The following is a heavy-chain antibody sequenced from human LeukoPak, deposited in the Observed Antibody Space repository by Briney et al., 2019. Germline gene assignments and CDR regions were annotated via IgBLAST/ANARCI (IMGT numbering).Heavy chain of an antibody. Sequence: PGGSLRLSCAASGFTFSSYWMSWVRQAPGKGLEWVANIKQDGSEKYYVDSVKGRFTIPRDNAKNSLYLQMNSLRAEDTAIYYCTRVGYIDEGIDYWGQGTLVTVSS. D-gene: IGHD5-24*01. CDR1: GFTFSSYW. CDR3: TRVGYIDEGIDY. CDR2: IKQDGSEK. V-gene: IGHV3-7*04. J-gene: IGHJ4*02.